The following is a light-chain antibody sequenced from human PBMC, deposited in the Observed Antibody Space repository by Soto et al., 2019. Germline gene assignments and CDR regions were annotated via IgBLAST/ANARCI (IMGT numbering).Light chain of an antibody. CDR3: SSHTTSNTRV. CDR2: EVS. V-gene: IGLV2-14*03. CDR1: SSDVGAYDF. J-gene: IGLJ1*01. Sequence: QSALTQPASVSGSPGQSIAISCTGTSSDVGAYDFVSWYQQHPDKAPKLLIYEVSNRPSGVSDRFSGSKSVNTATLAISGLQAGDEADYYCSSHTTSNTRVFGTGTKLTVL.